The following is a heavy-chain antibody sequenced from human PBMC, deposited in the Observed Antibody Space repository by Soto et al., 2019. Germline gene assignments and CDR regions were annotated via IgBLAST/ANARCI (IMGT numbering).Heavy chain of an antibody. CDR3: ARHEKYYDILTGYFDY. CDR1: GGSISSSSYY. Sequence: SETLSLTCTVSGGSISSSSYYWGWIRQPPGKGLEWIGSIYYSGSTYYNPSLKSRVTISVDTSKNQFSLKLSSVTAADTAVYYCARHEKYYDILTGYFDYWGQGTLVTVSS. D-gene: IGHD3-9*01. V-gene: IGHV4-39*01. J-gene: IGHJ4*02. CDR2: IYYSGST.